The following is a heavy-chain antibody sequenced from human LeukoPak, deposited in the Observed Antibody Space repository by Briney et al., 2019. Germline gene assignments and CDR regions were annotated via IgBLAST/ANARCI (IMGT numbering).Heavy chain of an antibody. CDR3: ARDLRVSWKMTTVTTSADY. CDR1: GYTFTSYY. J-gene: IGHJ4*02. CDR2: INPSGGST. V-gene: IGHV1-46*01. D-gene: IGHD4-17*01. Sequence: ASVKVSCKASGYTFTSYYMHWVRQAPGQGLEWMGIINPSGGSTSYAQKFQGRVTMTRDTSTSTVYMELSSLRSEDTAVYYCARDLRVSWKMTTVTTSADYWGQGTLVTVSS.